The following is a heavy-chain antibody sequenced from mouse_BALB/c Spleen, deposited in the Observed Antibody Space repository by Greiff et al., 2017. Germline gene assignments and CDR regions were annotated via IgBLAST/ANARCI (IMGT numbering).Heavy chain of an antibody. Sequence: QVQLQQSGAELAKPGASVKMSCKASGYTFTSYWMHWVKQRPGQGLEWIGYINPSTGYTEYNQKFKDKATLTADKSSSTAYMQLSSLTSEDSAVYYCARSHYGNYPAWFAYWGQGTLVTVSA. D-gene: IGHD2-1*01. CDR2: INPSTGYT. CDR3: ARSHYGNYPAWFAY. CDR1: GYTFTSYW. V-gene: IGHV1-7*01. J-gene: IGHJ3*01.